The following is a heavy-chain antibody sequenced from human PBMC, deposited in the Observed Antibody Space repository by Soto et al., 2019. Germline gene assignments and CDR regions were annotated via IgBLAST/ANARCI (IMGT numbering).Heavy chain of an antibody. D-gene: IGHD3-22*01. CDR3: AKVRLYDNSGYHRDACDI. CDR2: ISGSGGGT. J-gene: IGHJ3*02. Sequence: VGPLILSWSSSGFTFIAYSMSLVSLAPGKGLEWVSGISGSGGGTYYADSVKGRFTISRDNSKNTLHLQMTSLRAEDTAVYYCAKVRLYDNSGYHRDACDIWGHGTLV. V-gene: IGHV3-23*01. CDR1: GFTFIAYS.